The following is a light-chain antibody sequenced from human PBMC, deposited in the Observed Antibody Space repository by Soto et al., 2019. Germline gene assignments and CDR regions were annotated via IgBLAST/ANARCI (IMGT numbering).Light chain of an antibody. Sequence: EIVMTQSPATLSVSPGERATLSCRASQSISYNLAWYQQKPGQAPRLLIYGASTRATGIPARLSGSRSGTEFTLTISSLQSEDFAVYYCQQYNNWPPYTFGQGTKLEIK. CDR3: QQYNNWPPYT. CDR1: QSISYN. CDR2: GAS. V-gene: IGKV3-15*01. J-gene: IGKJ2*01.